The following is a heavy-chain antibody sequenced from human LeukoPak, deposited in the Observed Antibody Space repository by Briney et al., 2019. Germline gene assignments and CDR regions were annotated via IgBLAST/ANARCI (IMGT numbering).Heavy chain of an antibody. D-gene: IGHD1-1*01. CDR2: IYISGST. J-gene: IGHJ4*02. CDR1: GGSISRYY. V-gene: IGHV4-4*07. Sequence: SETLSLTCTVSGGSISRYYWSWIRQPAGKGLEWIGRIYISGSTNYNPSLKSRVTMSVDTSKSQFSLKLSSVTAADTAVYYCARDRGTWNDDGFDYWGQGTLVTVSS. CDR3: ARDRGTWNDDGFDY.